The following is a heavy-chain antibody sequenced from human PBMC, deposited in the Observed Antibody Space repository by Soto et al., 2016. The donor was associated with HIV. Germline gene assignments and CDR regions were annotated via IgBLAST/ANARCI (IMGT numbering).Heavy chain of an antibody. CDR3: ARDILASAGNSLGTTFDL. Sequence: EVQLVESGGGLVQPGRSLRLSCAASGFSFDEYAMHWVRQVPGKGLEWVSGINWSGARTGYIDSVKGRFNISRDNAKNSLFLQMDSLRVEDTAHFYCARDILASAGNSLGTTFDLWGQGAMVTVSS. V-gene: IGHV3-9*01. D-gene: IGHD6-13*01. CDR2: INWSGART. CDR1: GFSFDEYA. J-gene: IGHJ3*01.